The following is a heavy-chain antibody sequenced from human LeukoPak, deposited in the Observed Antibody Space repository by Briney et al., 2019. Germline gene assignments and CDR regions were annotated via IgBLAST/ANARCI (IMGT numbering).Heavy chain of an antibody. D-gene: IGHD3-9*01. CDR3: VTGYYSPFDY. Sequence: PSETLSLTCAVYGGSFSGYYWSWIRQPPGKGLEWIGEINHSGSTNYNPSLKSRVTISVDTSKNQFSLKLSSVTAADTAVYYCVTGYYSPFDYWGQGTLVTVSS. J-gene: IGHJ4*02. CDR2: INHSGST. V-gene: IGHV4-34*01. CDR1: GGSFSGYY.